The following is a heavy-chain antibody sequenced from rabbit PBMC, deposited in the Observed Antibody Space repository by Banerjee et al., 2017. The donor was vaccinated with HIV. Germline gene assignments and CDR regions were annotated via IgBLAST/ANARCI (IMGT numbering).Heavy chain of an antibody. V-gene: IGHV1S40*01. CDR3: ARLVTDDGYGL. CDR1: GIDFSSTDY. Sequence: EESGGDLVKPGASLTLTCTASGIDFSSTDYMCWVRQAPGKGLEWIGCINSHNSAYYASWAKGRFTISKTSSTTVTLQMPSLTGADTATYFCARLVTDDGYGLWGQGTLVTVS. J-gene: IGHJ3*01. D-gene: IGHD6-1*01. CDR2: INSHNSA.